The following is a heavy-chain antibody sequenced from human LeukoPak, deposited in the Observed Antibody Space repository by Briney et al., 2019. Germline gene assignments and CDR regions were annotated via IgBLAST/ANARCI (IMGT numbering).Heavy chain of an antibody. CDR3: AREQQRAWFDP. J-gene: IGHJ5*02. CDR2: IYYSGST. V-gene: IGHV4-59*01. CDR1: GGSISSYY. D-gene: IGHD6-13*01. Sequence: PSETLSPTCTVSGGSISSYYWSWIRQPPGKGLEWIGYIYYSGSTNYNPSLKSRVTISVDTSKNQFSLKLSSVTAADTAVYYCAREQQRAWFDPWGQGTLVTVSS.